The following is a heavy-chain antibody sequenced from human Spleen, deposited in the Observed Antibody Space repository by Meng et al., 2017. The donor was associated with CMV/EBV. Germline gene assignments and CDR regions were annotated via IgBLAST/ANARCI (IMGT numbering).Heavy chain of an antibody. J-gene: IGHJ3*02. V-gene: IGHV4-59*12. CDR3: ARSSGAI. CDR1: GGSIGSYY. Sequence: SETLSLTCSVSGGSIGSYYWSWIRQPPGKGLEWIGYIYYSGRSSYNPSLKSRLTISVDTSKNEFSLRLTSVTAADTAVYYCARSSGAIWGQGTMVTVSS. D-gene: IGHD6-6*01. CDR2: IYYSGRS.